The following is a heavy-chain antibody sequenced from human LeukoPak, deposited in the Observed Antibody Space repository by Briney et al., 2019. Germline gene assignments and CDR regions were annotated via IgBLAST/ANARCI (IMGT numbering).Heavy chain of an antibody. CDR1: GFTFSNYW. CDR3: ARASKPWLQLT. V-gene: IGHV3-7*05. D-gene: IGHD5-24*01. Sequence: PGGSLRLSCAASGFTFSNYWMIWVRQAQGKGLEWVGNIKEDGSEKRYADSVRGRFTISRDNAQTSIYLQMNSLRAEVTAVYYCARASKPWLQLTWGQGTLVTVSS. J-gene: IGHJ5*02. CDR2: IKEDGSEK.